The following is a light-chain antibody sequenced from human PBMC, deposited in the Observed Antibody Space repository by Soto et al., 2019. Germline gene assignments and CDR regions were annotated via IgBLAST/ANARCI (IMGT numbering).Light chain of an antibody. J-gene: IGKJ2*01. Sequence: EVVLTQSPGTLSLSPGERATLSCRAGQSVSSRFLAWYQHKRGQAPRLLIYCASRRATGIPDRFSGTGSGTDFTLTISRLEPEDFAVYYCQQYGSSPYTFGLGTKLEIK. CDR1: QSVSSRF. V-gene: IGKV3-20*01. CDR2: CAS. CDR3: QQYGSSPYT.